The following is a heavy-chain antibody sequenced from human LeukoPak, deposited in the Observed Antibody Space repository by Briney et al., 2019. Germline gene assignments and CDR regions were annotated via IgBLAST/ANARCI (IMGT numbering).Heavy chain of an antibody. CDR1: GGSISSGGYY. CDR3: ARDYCSSTSCYYDYYYGMDV. J-gene: IGHJ6*02. V-gene: IGHV4-31*03. CDR2: IYYSGST. D-gene: IGHD2-2*01. Sequence: SQTLSLTCTVSGGSISSGGYYWSWIRQHPGKGLEWIGYIYYSGSTYYNPSLKSRVTISVDTSKNQFSLKLSSVTAADTAVYYCARDYCSSTSCYYDYYYGMDVWGQGATVTVSS.